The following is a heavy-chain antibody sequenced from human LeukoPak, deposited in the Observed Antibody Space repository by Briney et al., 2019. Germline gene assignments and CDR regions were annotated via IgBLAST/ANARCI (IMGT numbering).Heavy chain of an antibody. CDR3: AINRVGDDAFDI. J-gene: IGHJ3*02. CDR2: INHSGST. V-gene: IGHV4-34*01. D-gene: IGHD2-21*02. CDR1: GGSLSGYY. Sequence: SETLSLTCAVYGGSLSGYYGSSIRQPPGKGLEWIGEINHSGSTNYKPSRKNRVTISVDTSKNQFSLKLDCVTAADTAGYYCAINRVGDDAFDIWGQGTMVTVSS.